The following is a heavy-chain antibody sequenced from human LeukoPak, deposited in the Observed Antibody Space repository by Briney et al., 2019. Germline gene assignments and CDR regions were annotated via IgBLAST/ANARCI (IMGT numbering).Heavy chain of an antibody. J-gene: IGHJ4*02. Sequence: ASVKVSCKASGYTFTSCDINWVRQAPGQGLEWMGWMNPNSGDTGYAQKFQGRVTLTRNTSISTAYMELSSLRSEDTAVYYCARVAYYDFWSGYWAPLDYWGQGTLVTVSS. V-gene: IGHV1-8*01. CDR3: ARVAYYDFWSGYWAPLDY. D-gene: IGHD3-3*01. CDR1: GYTFTSCD. CDR2: MNPNSGDT.